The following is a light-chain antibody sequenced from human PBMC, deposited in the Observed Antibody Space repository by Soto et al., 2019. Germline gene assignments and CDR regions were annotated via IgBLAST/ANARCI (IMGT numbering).Light chain of an antibody. CDR3: SSYAGSSIYVV. V-gene: IGLV2-23*01. J-gene: IGLJ2*01. Sequence: QSVLTQPASVSGSPGHSITISCTGTNNDVGSYNLVSWYQQHPGKAPKVMLYEGNKRPSGVSNRFSASKSGNTASLTISGLQADDEADYYCSSYAGSSIYVVFGGGTKVTV. CDR2: EGN. CDR1: NNDVGSYNL.